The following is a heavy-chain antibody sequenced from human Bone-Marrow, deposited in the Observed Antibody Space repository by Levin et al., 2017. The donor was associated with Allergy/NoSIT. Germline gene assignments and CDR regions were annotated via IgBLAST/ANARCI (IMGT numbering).Heavy chain of an antibody. CDR2: ITTAGKT. D-gene: IGHD4/OR15-4a*01. CDR3: ATNTNFFAMDV. CDR1: GFTFNKLY. Sequence: PGESLKISCSASGFTFNKLYMSWIRQAPGKGLDYISYITTAGKTYYAESVRGRFTISRDDAQNFLYLQMNSLGAEDTAVYYCATNTNFFAMDVWGQGTTVTVS. V-gene: IGHV3-11*01. J-gene: IGHJ6*02.